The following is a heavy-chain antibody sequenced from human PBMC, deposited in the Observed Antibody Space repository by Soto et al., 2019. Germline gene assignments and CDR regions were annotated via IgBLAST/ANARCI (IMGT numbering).Heavy chain of an antibody. D-gene: IGHD3-3*02. CDR2: VFSSGST. V-gene: IGHV4-4*07. Sequence: NPSETLSLTCSVPGGAISSYYWSWVRQPAGKGLDWIGRVFSSGSTNYNASLTSRVTMSIDTSKNEVSLTLRSVTAADTAVYYCARVAFSYFGMDVWGPGTTVTVSS. CDR3: ARVAFSYFGMDV. J-gene: IGHJ6*02. CDR1: GGAISSYY.